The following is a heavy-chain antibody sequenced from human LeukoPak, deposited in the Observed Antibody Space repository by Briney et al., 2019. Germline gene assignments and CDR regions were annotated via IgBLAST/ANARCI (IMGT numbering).Heavy chain of an antibody. CDR3: ARAGANDFWSGYYPPHAFDI. J-gene: IGHJ3*02. D-gene: IGHD3-3*01. Sequence: GGSLRLSCAASGFTFSSYSMNWVRQAPGKGLEWVSSISSSSSYIYYADSVKGRFTISRDNAKNSLYLQMNSLRAEDTAVYYCARAGANDFWSGYYPPHAFDIWGQGTMVTVSS. CDR1: GFTFSSYS. CDR2: ISSSSSYI. V-gene: IGHV3-21*01.